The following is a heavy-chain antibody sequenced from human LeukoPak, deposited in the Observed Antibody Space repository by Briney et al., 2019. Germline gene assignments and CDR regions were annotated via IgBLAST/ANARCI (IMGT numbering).Heavy chain of an antibody. CDR2: IYYSRST. Sequence: PSETLSLTCTVPGCSISSRRYYWGWIPQPPGKGLERIGRIYYSRSTYSNPSLKRRDTLTVDTSKNQFYLTLSSVPAGEPAMYSCARRRDERGYKDIFDIWGQGTMVTVSS. V-gene: IGHV4-39*07. J-gene: IGHJ3*02. D-gene: IGHD5-18*01. CDR3: ARRRDERGYKDIFDI. CDR1: GCSISSRRYY.